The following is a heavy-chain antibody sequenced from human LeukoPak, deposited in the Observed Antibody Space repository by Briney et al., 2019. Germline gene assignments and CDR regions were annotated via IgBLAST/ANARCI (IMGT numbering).Heavy chain of an antibody. Sequence: GGSLRLSCAASGFTFISYSMNWVRQAPGKVLEWVSSISSSSSYIYYADSVKGRFPISRDNAKHSLYLLMKSLRAEDKPMYYCAREPCYYYYYMDVWGKGTTVTVSS. CDR2: ISSSSSYI. J-gene: IGHJ6*03. CDR3: AREPCYYYYYMDV. V-gene: IGHV3-21*01. CDR1: GFTFISYS.